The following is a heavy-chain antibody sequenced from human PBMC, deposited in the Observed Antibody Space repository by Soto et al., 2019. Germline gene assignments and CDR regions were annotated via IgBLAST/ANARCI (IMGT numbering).Heavy chain of an antibody. J-gene: IGHJ4*02. Sequence: SDTLSLTCTVSGGSISSFYYYWSWIRQPPGKGLEWIGNIYYSGSTYYNPSLKSRVTISVDTSKNQFSLKLTPVTAADTAVYYCARVRRYYDSSGYYYFSNFHYWGQGTLVSVS. V-gene: IGHV4-30-4*02. CDR3: ARVRRYYDSSGYYYFSNFHY. CDR2: IYYSGST. D-gene: IGHD3-22*01. CDR1: GGSISSFYYY.